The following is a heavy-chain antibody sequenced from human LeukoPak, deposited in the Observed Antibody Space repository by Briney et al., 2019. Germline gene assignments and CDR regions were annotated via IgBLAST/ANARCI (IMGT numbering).Heavy chain of an antibody. J-gene: IGHJ5*02. CDR1: GGSFSGYY. CDR3: ARVRRAYQLPSFDP. D-gene: IGHD2-2*01. V-gene: IGHV4-34*01. Sequence: SETLSLTCAVYGGSFSGYYWSWLRQPPGKGLEWIGEINHSGSTNYNPSLKSRVTISVDTSKNQFSLKLSSVTAADTAVYYCARVRRAYQLPSFDPWGQGTLVTVSS. CDR2: INHSGST.